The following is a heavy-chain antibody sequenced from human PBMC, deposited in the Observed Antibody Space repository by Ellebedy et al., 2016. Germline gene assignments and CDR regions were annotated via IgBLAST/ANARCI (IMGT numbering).Heavy chain of an antibody. CDR3: TRLDSSGWTRWGYFDY. V-gene: IGHV4-38-2*01. CDR1: GSSISTGYY. CDR2: IYHSGST. D-gene: IGHD6-19*01. Sequence: SETLSLTXSVSGSSISTGYYWGWIRQPPGKGLEWIGSIYHSGSTYYNPSLKSRVTISVDTSKNQFSLKLSSVTAADTAVYYCTRLDSSGWTRWGYFDYWGQGTLVTVSS. J-gene: IGHJ4*02.